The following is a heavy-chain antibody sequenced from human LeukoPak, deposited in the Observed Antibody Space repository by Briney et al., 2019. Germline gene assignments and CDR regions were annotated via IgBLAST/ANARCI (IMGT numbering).Heavy chain of an antibody. CDR1: GFTFSSYA. CDR2: ISGSGGST. D-gene: IGHD5-18*01. Sequence: GGSLRLSCAASGFTFSSYAMSWVRQAPGKGLEWVSAISGSGGSTYYADSVKGRFTTSRDNSKNTLYLQMNSLRAEDTAVYYCAKVSSTAMVPGYFDYWGQGTLVTVSS. V-gene: IGHV3-23*01. J-gene: IGHJ4*02. CDR3: AKVSSTAMVPGYFDY.